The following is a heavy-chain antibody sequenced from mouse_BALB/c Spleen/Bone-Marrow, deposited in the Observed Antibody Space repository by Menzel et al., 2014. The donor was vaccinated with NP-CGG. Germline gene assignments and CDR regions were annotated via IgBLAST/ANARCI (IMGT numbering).Heavy chain of an antibody. Sequence: VHLVESGPGLVQPSQSLSITCTVSGFSLTSYGAHWVRQSPGKGLEWLGVIWSGGSKDYNAAFISRLSSSKDNSKSQFFFKMNSLQANDTAIYYCATTGTYYFDYWAKAPLSQSPQ. J-gene: IGHJ2*01. CDR3: ATTGTYYFDY. CDR1: GFSLTSYG. CDR2: IWSGGSK. D-gene: IGHD3-2*01. V-gene: IGHV2-2*02.